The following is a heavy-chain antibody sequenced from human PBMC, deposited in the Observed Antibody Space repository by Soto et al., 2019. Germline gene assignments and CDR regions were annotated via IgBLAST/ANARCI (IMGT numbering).Heavy chain of an antibody. CDR1: GYTFTSYD. CDR3: ARGLQQQLVWGVDYGMDV. Sequence: ASVKVSCKASGYTFTSYDINWVRQATGQGLEWMGWMNPNSGNTGYAQKFQGRVTMTRNTSISTAYMELSSPRSEDTAVYYCARGLQQQLVWGVDYGMDVWGQGTTVTVSS. D-gene: IGHD6-13*01. V-gene: IGHV1-8*01. CDR2: MNPNSGNT. J-gene: IGHJ6*02.